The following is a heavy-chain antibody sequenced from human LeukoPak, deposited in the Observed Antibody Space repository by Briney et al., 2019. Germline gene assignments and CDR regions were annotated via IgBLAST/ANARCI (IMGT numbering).Heavy chain of an antibody. Sequence: SGPTLVNPTQTLTLTCTFPGFSLSTSGMCVSWIRQPPGKALEWLARIDWDDDKYYSASLKTRVTISKDTSKNQVVLTMTNMDPVDTATYYCARMGTTYYYFDYWGQGTLVTVSS. V-gene: IGHV2-70*11. D-gene: IGHD3/OR15-3a*01. J-gene: IGHJ4*02. CDR2: IDWDDDK. CDR1: GFSLSTSGMC. CDR3: ARMGTTYYYFDY.